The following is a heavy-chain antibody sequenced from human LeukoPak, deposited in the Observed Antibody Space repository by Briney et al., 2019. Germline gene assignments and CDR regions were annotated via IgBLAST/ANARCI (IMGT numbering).Heavy chain of an antibody. D-gene: IGHD3-22*01. CDR1: GFTFSGY. Sequence: PGGSLRLSCAASGFTFSGYMNWVRQTPGKGLEWVSSISGTSSYIYYADSLKGRFTISRDNAKNSLYLQMNSLRAEDTAVYYCARDLYRIVVVPHYFDYWGQGTLVTVSS. CDR2: ISGTSSYI. V-gene: IGHV3-21*01. CDR3: ARDLYRIVVVPHYFDY. J-gene: IGHJ4*02.